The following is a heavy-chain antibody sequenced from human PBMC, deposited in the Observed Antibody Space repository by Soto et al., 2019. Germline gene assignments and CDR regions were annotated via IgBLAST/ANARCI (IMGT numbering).Heavy chain of an antibody. Sequence: ASVKVSCKASGYTFTSYGISWMRQAPGQGLEWMGWISAYNGNTNYAQKLQGRVTMTTDTSTSTAYMELRSLRSDDTAVYYCVRPYYGSEPDAFDIWGQGTMVTVSS. CDR3: VRPYYGSEPDAFDI. CDR2: ISAYNGNT. CDR1: GYTFTSYG. V-gene: IGHV1-18*01. J-gene: IGHJ3*02. D-gene: IGHD3-10*01.